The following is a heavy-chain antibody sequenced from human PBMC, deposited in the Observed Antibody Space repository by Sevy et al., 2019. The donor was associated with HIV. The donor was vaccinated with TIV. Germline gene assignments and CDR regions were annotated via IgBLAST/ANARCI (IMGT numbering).Heavy chain of an antibody. V-gene: IGHV4-31*03. CDR3: ARQYYYDTSGFYWYFDL. D-gene: IGHD3-22*01. CDR2: IHYSGTT. J-gene: IGHJ2*01. Sequence: SETLALTCTVSGGSISSGSYFWTWIRQHPGKGLEWIGYIHYSGTTYYNPSLKSRLTISVDTPKNEFSLKLNSVTAADTAMYYCARQYYYDTSGFYWYFDLWGRGTLVTVSS. CDR1: GGSISSGSYF.